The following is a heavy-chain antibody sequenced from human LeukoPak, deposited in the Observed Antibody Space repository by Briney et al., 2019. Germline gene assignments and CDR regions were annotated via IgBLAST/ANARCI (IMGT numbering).Heavy chain of an antibody. CDR3: AKEYSSSFFAGSFAFDI. CDR2: ISGSGGST. V-gene: IGHV3-23*01. D-gene: IGHD6-6*01. CDR1: GFTFSTYS. Sequence: GGSLRLSCTASGFTFSTYSMNWVRQAPGKGLEWVSAISGSGGSTYYADSVKGRFTISRDNSKNTLYLQMNSLRAEDTAVSYCAKEYSSSFFAGSFAFDIWGQGTMVTVSS. J-gene: IGHJ3*02.